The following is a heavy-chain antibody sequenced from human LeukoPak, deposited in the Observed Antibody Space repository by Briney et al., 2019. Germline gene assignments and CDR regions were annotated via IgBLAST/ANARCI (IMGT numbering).Heavy chain of an antibody. D-gene: IGHD2-2*01. CDR1: GFAFDEHG. CDR3: ARAPITSPFYFDS. Sequence: PGGSLRLSCTASGFAFDEHGMSWVRQVPGKGLEWVSGINWGGGSTAYTDPFRGRFTISRDNAKNSLYLQMDSLRAEDTALYYCARAPITSPFYFDSWGQGTLVTVSS. CDR2: INWGGGST. V-gene: IGHV3-20*04. J-gene: IGHJ4*02.